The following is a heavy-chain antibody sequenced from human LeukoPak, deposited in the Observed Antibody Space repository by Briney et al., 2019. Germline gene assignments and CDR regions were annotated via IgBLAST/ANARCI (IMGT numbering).Heavy chain of an antibody. CDR2: ISSSGSTI. D-gene: IGHD3-22*01. CDR3: ARASGYYFDY. V-gene: IGHV3-48*03. CDR1: GFTFSNYE. J-gene: IGHJ4*02. Sequence: GGSLRLSCAASGFTFSNYEMNWVRQAPGKGLEWVSYISSSGSTIYYADSVKGRFTISRDNAKNSLYLQMNSLRAEDTAVYYCARASGYYFDYWGQGTLVTVSS.